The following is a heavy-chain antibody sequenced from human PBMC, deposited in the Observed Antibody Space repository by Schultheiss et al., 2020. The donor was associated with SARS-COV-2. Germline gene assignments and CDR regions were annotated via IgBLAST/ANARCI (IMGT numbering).Heavy chain of an antibody. D-gene: IGHD1-1*01. CDR2: TYYRSRWYN. Sequence: SQTLSLTCAISGDTVSSNTAAWNWIRQSPSRGLEWLGRTYYRSRWYNDYAVSVKGRITITPDTSKNQVSLQLDSVTPEDTAVYYCARGQPFDYWGQGTLVTVSS. V-gene: IGHV6-1*01. CDR1: GDTVSSNTAA. J-gene: IGHJ4*02. CDR3: ARGQPFDY.